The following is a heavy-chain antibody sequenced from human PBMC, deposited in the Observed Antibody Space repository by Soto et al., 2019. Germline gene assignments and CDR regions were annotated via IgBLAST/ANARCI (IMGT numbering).Heavy chain of an antibody. CDR1: GGSINSSNW. D-gene: IGHD6-13*01. J-gene: IGHJ5*02. CDR2: IYHSGNT. Sequence: QVQLQESGPGLVKPSGTLSLTCAVSGGSINSSNWWTWVRQPPGKGLEWIGNIYHSGNTNYNPSLKSRVTISVDKSKNLFSLWLSSVTAADTATYYCAREGPATIAADLSWFDPWGQGTLVTVSS. V-gene: IGHV4-4*02. CDR3: AREGPATIAADLSWFDP.